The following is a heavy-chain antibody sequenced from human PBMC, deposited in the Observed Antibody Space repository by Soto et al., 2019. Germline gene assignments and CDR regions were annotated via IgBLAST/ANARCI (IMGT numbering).Heavy chain of an antibody. J-gene: IGHJ4*02. CDR3: ATSYYNFWSGYYLAYFDY. V-gene: IGHV4-34*01. CDR1: GVSFTGYY. Sequence: QVHLQQWGAGLVKPSETLSLTCAVYGVSFTGYYWSWIRQPPGKGLEWIGEINHSGSTNYNPSVKSRVTISVDTYKKQFSLKLSSVTAADTAVYYCATSYYNFWSGYYLAYFDYWGQGTLVTVSS. CDR2: INHSGST. D-gene: IGHD3-3*01.